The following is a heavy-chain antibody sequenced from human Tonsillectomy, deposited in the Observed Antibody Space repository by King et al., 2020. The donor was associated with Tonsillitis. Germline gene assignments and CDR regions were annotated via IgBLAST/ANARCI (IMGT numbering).Heavy chain of an antibody. V-gene: IGHV4-34*01. Sequence: QVQLQQWGAGLLKPSETLSLTCAVYGGSFSGYYWSWIRQPPGKGLEWSGEINHSGSTNYNPSLKSRVTISVDTSKNQFSLKLSSVTAADTAVYYCAREHPSYCSSPSCSASGVYYYYYGMDVWGQGTPVTVSS. D-gene: IGHD2-2*01. J-gene: IGHJ6*02. CDR1: GGSFSGYY. CDR3: AREHPSYCSSPSCSASGVYYYYYGMDV. CDR2: INHSGST.